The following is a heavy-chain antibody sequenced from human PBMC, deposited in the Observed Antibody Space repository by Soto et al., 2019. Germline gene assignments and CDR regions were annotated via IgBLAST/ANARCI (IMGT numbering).Heavy chain of an antibody. D-gene: IGHD6-13*01. J-gene: IGHJ6*02. Sequence: QVQLVQSGAEVKTPGASVKVSCKASGYTFTNYYIHWVRQAPGQGLEWMGIFNPSGGSRTYAQKFQGRVTMTRDTSTSTVYLELSSLRSEDTAVYYCARPAAETGPEYYGMDVWGQGTTVTVSS. CDR3: ARPAAETGPEYYGMDV. CDR1: GYTFTNYY. V-gene: IGHV1-46*01. CDR2: FNPSGGSR.